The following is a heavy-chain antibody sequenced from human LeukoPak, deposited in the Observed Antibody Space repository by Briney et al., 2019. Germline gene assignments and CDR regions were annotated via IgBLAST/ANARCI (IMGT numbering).Heavy chain of an antibody. CDR1: GGSISSGDYY. CDR3: ARETSAIDCGGDCYSPYYFDY. CDR2: IYYSGST. J-gene: IGHJ4*02. V-gene: IGHV4-30-4*01. D-gene: IGHD2-21*02. Sequence: SETLSLTCTVSGGSISSGDYYWSWIRQPPGKGLEWIGYIYYSGSTYYNPSLKSRVTISVDTSKSQFSLKLSSVTAADTAVYYCARETSAIDCGGDCYSPYYFDYWGQGTLVIVSS.